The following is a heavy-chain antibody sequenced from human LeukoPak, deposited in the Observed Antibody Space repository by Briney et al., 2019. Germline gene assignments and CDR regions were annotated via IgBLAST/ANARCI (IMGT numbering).Heavy chain of an antibody. CDR1: GFTFSSYA. CDR3: AKALASAPVDC. Sequence: PGGSLRLSCVASGFTFSSYAMTWVRQAPGKGLEWVSGISGSGGSTCYADSVKGRFTFSRDNSKNTLYLQMNSLRAEDTAVYYCAKALASAPVDCWGQGTLVTVSS. J-gene: IGHJ4*02. CDR2: ISGSGGST. D-gene: IGHD2-15*01. V-gene: IGHV3-23*01.